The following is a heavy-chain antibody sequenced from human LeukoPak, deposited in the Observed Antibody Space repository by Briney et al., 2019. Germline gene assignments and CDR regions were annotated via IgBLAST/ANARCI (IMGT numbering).Heavy chain of an antibody. CDR3: TRVYSSGWFFDY. CDR1: GYSFTSYW. J-gene: IGHJ4*02. D-gene: IGHD6-19*01. CDR2: IYPEDSDT. Sequence: GESLKISCKGSGYSFTSYWIGWVRQMPGKGLEWMGIIYPEDSDTRYSPSFQGQVTISADKSIGTAYLQWTSLQASDTAMYYCTRVYSSGWFFDYWGQGTQVTVSS. V-gene: IGHV5-51*01.